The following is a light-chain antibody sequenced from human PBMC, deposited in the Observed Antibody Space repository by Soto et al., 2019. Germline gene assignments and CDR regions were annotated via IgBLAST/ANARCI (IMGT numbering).Light chain of an antibody. CDR1: QGISNS. CDR2: AAS. J-gene: IGKJ1*01. V-gene: IGKV1-27*01. Sequence: DIQMTQSPSSLSASVGDRVTITCRPSQGISNSLAWYQQKPGKVPKLLIHAASTLQSGVPSRFSGSGSGTDFTLTISSLQPEDVATYYCQQSYSTPWTFGQGTKVEIK. CDR3: QQSYSTPWT.